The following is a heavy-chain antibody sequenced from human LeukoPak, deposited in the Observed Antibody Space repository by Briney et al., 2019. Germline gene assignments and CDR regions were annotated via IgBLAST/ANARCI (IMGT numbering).Heavy chain of an antibody. J-gene: IGHJ4*02. Sequence: GGSLRLSCAASGFTFSSYAMSWVRQAPGKGLEWVSAISGSGGSTYYADSVKGRFTISRDNSRNTLYLQMNSLRDEDTAVYYCAKGQGYNYGDSIDYWGQGTLVTVSS. CDR1: GFTFSSYA. CDR2: ISGSGGST. CDR3: AKGQGYNYGDSIDY. D-gene: IGHD5-18*01. V-gene: IGHV3-23*01.